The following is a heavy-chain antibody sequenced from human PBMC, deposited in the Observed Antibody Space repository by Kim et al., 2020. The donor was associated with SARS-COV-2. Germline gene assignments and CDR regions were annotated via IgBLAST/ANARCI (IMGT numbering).Heavy chain of an antibody. CDR2: ISSSSYI. J-gene: IGHJ4*02. CDR1: GFTFSSYS. D-gene: IGHD3-10*01. CDR3: ATYYGSGYPFDY. Sequence: GGSLRLSCAASGFTFSSYSMNWVRQAPGKGLEWVSSISSSSYIYYADSVKGRFTISRDNAKNSLYLQMNSLRAEDTAVYYCATYYGSGYPFDYWGQGTLVTVSS. V-gene: IGHV3-21*04.